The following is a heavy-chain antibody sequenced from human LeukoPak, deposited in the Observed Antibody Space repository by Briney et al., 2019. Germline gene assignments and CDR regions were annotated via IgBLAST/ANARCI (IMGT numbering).Heavy chain of an antibody. CDR3: AKEDPIVSVGFDY. D-gene: IGHD2-15*01. V-gene: IGHV3-23*01. J-gene: IGHJ4*02. Sequence: GGSLRLSCAASGFTFSSYAMSWVRQAPGKGPEWISAISGSGGNTYYADSVKGRLTISRDNSKNTLFLQMNSLRVEDTAVYYCAKEDPIVSVGFDYWGQGTLVTVTS. CDR2: ISGSGGNT. CDR1: GFTFSSYA.